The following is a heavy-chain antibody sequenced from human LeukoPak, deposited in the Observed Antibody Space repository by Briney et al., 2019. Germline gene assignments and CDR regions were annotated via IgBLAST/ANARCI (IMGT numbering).Heavy chain of an antibody. CDR3: ARDLLVFAFDI. D-gene: IGHD6-13*01. CDR1: GGSFSGYY. CDR2: INHSGST. V-gene: IGHV4-34*01. J-gene: IGHJ3*02. Sequence: SETLSLTCAVYGGSFSGYYWSWIRQPPGKGLEWIGEINHSGSTNYNPSLKSRVTMSVDTSKNQFSLKLSSVTAADTAVYYCARDLLVFAFDIWGQGTMVTVSS.